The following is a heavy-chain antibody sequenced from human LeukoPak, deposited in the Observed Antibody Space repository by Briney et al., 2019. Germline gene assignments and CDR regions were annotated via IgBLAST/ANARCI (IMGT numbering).Heavy chain of an antibody. CDR3: ARVGIQRYFDY. D-gene: IGHD5-18*01. CDR1: GFTFRSYW. V-gene: IGHV3-74*01. CDR2: INSDGSDT. Sequence: PGGSLRLSCAASGFTFRSYWMHWVRQAPGKGLVRVSGINSDGSDTSYADDVKGRFTISRDNAKNTLYLQMNSLRAEDTAVYYCARVGIQRYFDYWGQGTLVTVSS. J-gene: IGHJ4*02.